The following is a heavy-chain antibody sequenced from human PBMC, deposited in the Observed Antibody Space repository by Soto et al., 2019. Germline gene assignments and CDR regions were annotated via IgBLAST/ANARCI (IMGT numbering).Heavy chain of an antibody. V-gene: IGHV1-69*01. CDR1: GGTFSRYA. CDR3: ARDGTLYDSSGYYYLY. J-gene: IGHJ4*02. D-gene: IGHD3-22*01. CDR2: IIPMFGKA. Sequence: QVQLVQSGAEVKKPGSSVKVSCKASGGTFSRYAINWMRQAPGQGLEWMGGIIPMFGKANYAQKFQGRVTITADESTNTGYMEVRSLLSEDTAVYYCARDGTLYDSSGYYYLYWGQGTLVTVSS.